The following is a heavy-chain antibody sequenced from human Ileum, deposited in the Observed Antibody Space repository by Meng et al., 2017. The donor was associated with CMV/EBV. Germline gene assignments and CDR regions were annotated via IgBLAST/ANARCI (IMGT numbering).Heavy chain of an antibody. J-gene: IGHJ4*02. CDR2: IRYEGSNK. Sequence: GGSLRLSCAASGFTFSSYGMHWVRQAPGKGLEWVAFIRYEGSNKYYADSVKGRFTISRDNSKNTLYLQMNSLRPEDTAVYFCARDFKWHIDYWGQGMLVTVSS. CDR1: GFTFSSYG. D-gene: IGHD2-21*01. V-gene: IGHV3-30*02. CDR3: ARDFKWHIDY.